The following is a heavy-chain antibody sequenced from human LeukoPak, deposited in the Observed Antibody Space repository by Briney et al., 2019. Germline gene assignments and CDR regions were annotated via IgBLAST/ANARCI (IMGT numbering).Heavy chain of an antibody. CDR3: SRDLMAIAYLGDFCY. V-gene: IGHV3-30*02. D-gene: IGHD2-8*01. J-gene: IGHJ4*02. CDR1: GFTLSSYG. CDR2: IRYEGSNK. Sequence: GGSLRLSCAASGFTLSSYGMHCVREAPGKGLEWVAFIRYEGSNKYYADSVKGRFTLSRDNAKNSLYMQMKSLRAEDTALSFGSRDLMAIAYLGDFCYWGQVTLVTVSS.